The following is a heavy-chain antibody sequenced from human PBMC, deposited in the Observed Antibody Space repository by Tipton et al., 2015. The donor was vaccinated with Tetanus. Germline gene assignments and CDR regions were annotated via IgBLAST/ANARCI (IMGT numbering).Heavy chain of an antibody. Sequence: TLSFTCTVSGGSISSYYWSWIRQAPGKGLEWFGYIYYSGSTNYNPSLKSRVTISVDTSNNLFSLKLTSVTTADTAVYYCARDIEEVGATKYFDYWGQGTLVTVSS. D-gene: IGHD1-26*01. V-gene: IGHV4-59*01. CDR1: GGSISSYY. J-gene: IGHJ4*02. CDR3: ARDIEEVGATKYFDY. CDR2: IYYSGST.